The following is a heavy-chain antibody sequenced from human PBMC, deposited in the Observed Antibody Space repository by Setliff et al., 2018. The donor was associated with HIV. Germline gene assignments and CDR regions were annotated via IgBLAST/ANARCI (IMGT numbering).Heavy chain of an antibody. CDR2: IYHTGIT. V-gene: IGHV4-39*02. Sequence: SETLSLTCTVSGGSINSTSYYWGWIRQPPGNGLEWIGSIYHTGITNYNPSLKSRVTISVDTSKNHFSLQLRSVTAADTAVYYCARDGVCPGRWPVGSGSWGYHYYGMDVWGQGTTVTVSS. CDR3: ARDGVCPGRWPVGSGSWGYHYYGMDV. D-gene: IGHD3-10*01. CDR1: GGSINSTSYY. J-gene: IGHJ6*02.